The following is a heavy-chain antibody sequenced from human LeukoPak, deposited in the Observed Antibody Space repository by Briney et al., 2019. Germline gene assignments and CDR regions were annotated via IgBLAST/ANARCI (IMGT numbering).Heavy chain of an antibody. CDR2: ISSSGGNI. Sequence: LSLTCAVSGGSIKSNNWWSWIRQAPGKGLEWVLYISSSGGNIYYADSVKGRFTISRDNAKNSLSLEMNSLRVEDTGVYYCARGTTGTTVAYGYSLDSWGQGTLVTVSS. J-gene: IGHJ4*02. D-gene: IGHD1-7*01. V-gene: IGHV3-11*01. CDR3: ARGTTGTTVAYGYSLDS. CDR1: GGSIKSNNW.